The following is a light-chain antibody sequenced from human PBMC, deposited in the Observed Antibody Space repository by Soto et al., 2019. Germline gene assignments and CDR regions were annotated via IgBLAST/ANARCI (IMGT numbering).Light chain of an antibody. V-gene: IGLV2-14*03. J-gene: IGLJ2*01. CDR1: SSDVGGSNY. CDR2: GIS. Sequence: QSALTQPASVSGSPGQSITISCTGTSSDVGGSNYVSWYQHHPGKAPKLMIYGISYRPSGVSNRFSGSKSGNTASLTISGLQAEDEADYYCSSYTSSSTPVIFGGGTKVTVL. CDR3: SSYTSSSTPVI.